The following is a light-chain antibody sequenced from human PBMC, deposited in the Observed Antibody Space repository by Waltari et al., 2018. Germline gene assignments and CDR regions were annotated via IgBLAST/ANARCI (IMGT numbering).Light chain of an antibody. CDR2: YDN. Sequence: SYVLTQPPSVSVAPGETARITCGGNNIESKSVHWYRQRPGQAPVVVISYDNDRAAGIPERFSGSNSGNTATLTISRVEAGDEADYYCLVWDANTDPGVFGTGTEVTVL. V-gene: IGLV3-21*01. CDR1: NIESKS. CDR3: LVWDANTDPGV. J-gene: IGLJ1*01.